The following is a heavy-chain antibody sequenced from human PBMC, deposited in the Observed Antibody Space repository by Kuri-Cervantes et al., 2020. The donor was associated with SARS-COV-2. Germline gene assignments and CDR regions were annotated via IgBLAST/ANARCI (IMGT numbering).Heavy chain of an antibody. CDR3: ARGGAGYCSSTSCYLALDI. CDR1: GYSISSGYY. V-gene: IGHV4-38-2*02. D-gene: IGHD2-2*01. J-gene: IGHJ3*02. Sequence: SETLSLTCTVSGYSISSGYYWGWIRQPPGKGLEWIGSIYHSGSTYYNPSLKSRVTISVDTSKNQFSLKLSSVTAADTAVYYCARGGAGYCSSTSCYLALDIWGQGTMVTVSS. CDR2: IYHSGST.